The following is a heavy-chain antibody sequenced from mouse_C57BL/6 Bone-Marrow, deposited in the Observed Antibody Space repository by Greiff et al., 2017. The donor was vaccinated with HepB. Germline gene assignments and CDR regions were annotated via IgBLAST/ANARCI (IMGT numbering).Heavy chain of an antibody. D-gene: IGHD3-2*02. V-gene: IGHV14-4*01. CDR1: GFNIKDDY. J-gene: IGHJ2*01. CDR3: TTRGSSGHYFDY. Sequence: VQLQQSGAELVRPGASVKLSCTASGFNIKDDYMHWVKQRPEQGLEWIGWIDPENGDTEYASKFQGKATITADTSSNTAYLQLSSLTSEDTAVYYCTTRGSSGHYFDYWGQGTTLTVSS. CDR2: IDPENGDT.